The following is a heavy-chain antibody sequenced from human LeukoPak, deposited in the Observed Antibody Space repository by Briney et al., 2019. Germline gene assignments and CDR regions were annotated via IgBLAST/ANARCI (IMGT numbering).Heavy chain of an antibody. CDR1: GFSFRNYG. Sequence: GGSLRLSCAASGFSFRNYGMHWVRQAPGKGLEWVAVISYAGSNIAYADSVKGRFTISRDNSKNTLYLQMNSLRPEDTAVYHCARAYYDILTTDSWGQGTLVSVSS. CDR3: ARAYYDILTTDS. D-gene: IGHD3-9*01. J-gene: IGHJ4*02. CDR2: ISYAGSNI. V-gene: IGHV3-30*03.